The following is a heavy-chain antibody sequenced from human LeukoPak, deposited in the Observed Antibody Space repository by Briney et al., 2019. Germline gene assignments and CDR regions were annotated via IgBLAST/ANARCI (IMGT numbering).Heavy chain of an antibody. J-gene: IGHJ6*02. D-gene: IGHD3-3*01. CDR3: ARESVLRFLEWPDTDYGMDV. CDR1: GFTFSSYA. V-gene: IGHV3-23*01. Sequence: PGGSLRLSCAASGFTFSSYAMSWVRQAPGKGLEWVSAISGSGGSTYYAESVKGRFSISRDNSKNTLYLQMNSLRAEDTAVYDCARESVLRFLEWPDTDYGMDVWGQGTTVPVSS. CDR2: ISGSGGST.